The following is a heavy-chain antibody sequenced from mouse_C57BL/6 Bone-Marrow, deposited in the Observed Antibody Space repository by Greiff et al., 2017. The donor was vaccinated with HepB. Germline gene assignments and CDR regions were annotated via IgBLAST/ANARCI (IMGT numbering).Heavy chain of an antibody. D-gene: IGHD1-1*01. J-gene: IGHJ3*01. Sequence: VQLQQPGAELVKPGASVKLSCKASGYTFTSYWMQWVKQRPGQGLEWIGEIDPSDSYTNYNQKFKGKATLTVDTSSSTAYMQLSSMTSEDSAVYYCTPITTVGRARFAYWGQGTLVTVSA. CDR2: IDPSDSYT. CDR3: TPITTVGRARFAY. CDR1: GYTFTSYW. V-gene: IGHV1-50*01.